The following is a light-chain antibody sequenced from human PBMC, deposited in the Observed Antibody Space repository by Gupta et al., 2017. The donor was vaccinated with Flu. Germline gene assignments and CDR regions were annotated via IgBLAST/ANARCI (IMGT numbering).Light chain of an antibody. Sequence: QSVLAQPPSVSGAPGQTVTISCNGTRSNIGAGFDPHWYPRLPGSAPKLLIFSGTHRPSGVPDRFSGSKFGTSGSLAISGLQADDEGDYYCQSYDNSLPAWVFGGGTKLTVL. V-gene: IGLV1-40*01. CDR2: SGT. CDR1: RSNIGAGFD. J-gene: IGLJ3*02. CDR3: QSYDNSLPAWV.